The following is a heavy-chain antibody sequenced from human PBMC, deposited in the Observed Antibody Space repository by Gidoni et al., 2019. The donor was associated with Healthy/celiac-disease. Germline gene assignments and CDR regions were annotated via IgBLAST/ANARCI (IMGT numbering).Heavy chain of an antibody. CDR1: GFPFSSYS. CDR3: ASTSGSYYPYYFDY. J-gene: IGHJ4*02. CDR2: ISSSSSTI. V-gene: IGHV3-48*01. D-gene: IGHD1-26*01. Sequence: EVQLVESGGGLVQPGGSLRLSCAASGFPFSSYSMNWVRQAPGKGLEWVSYISSSSSTIYYADSVKGRFTISRDNAKNSLYLQMNSLRAEDTAVYYCASTSGSYYPYYFDYWGQGTLVTVSS.